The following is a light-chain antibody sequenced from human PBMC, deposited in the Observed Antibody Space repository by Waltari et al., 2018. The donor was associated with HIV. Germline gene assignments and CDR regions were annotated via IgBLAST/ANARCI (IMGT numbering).Light chain of an antibody. CDR3: NSYTTSSTLHVV. V-gene: IGLV2-14*03. J-gene: IGLJ2*01. Sequence: QSAQTQPASVSGSPGQSITISCTGTSGVVGGYNYFSWYKHHPGNAPKPMIYDVSNRPSGVSNRFSGSKSGNTASLTISGLQAEDEADYYCNSYTTSSTLHVVFGGGTKLTVL. CDR2: DVS. CDR1: SGVVGGYNY.